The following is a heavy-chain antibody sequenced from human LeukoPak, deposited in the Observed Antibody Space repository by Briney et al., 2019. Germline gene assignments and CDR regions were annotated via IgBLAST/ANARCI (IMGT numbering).Heavy chain of an antibody. D-gene: IGHD6-13*01. Sequence: SETLSLTCAAYGGSFSGYYWSWIRQPPGKGLEWIGEINHSGSTNYNPSLKSRVTISVDTSKNQFSLKLSSVTAADTAVYYCARLAAVGSYWGRGTLVTVSS. J-gene: IGHJ4*02. CDR2: INHSGST. CDR3: ARLAAVGSY. V-gene: IGHV4-34*01. CDR1: GGSFSGYY.